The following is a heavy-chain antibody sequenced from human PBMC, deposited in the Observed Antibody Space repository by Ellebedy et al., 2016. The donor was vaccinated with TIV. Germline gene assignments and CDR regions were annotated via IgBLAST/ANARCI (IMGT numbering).Heavy chain of an antibody. Sequence: GESLKISCGASGFIFKNFLMYWVRQAPGKGPEWVSRISGDGRTTNYADSVKGRFTISRDNSKNTMYLQMNSLRAEDTAVYYCAREGYFWSGYHNYYYYGMDVWGQGTTVTVSS. CDR2: ISGDGRTT. CDR3: AREGYFWSGYHNYYYYGMDV. D-gene: IGHD3-3*01. V-gene: IGHV3-74*01. CDR1: GFIFKNFL. J-gene: IGHJ6*02.